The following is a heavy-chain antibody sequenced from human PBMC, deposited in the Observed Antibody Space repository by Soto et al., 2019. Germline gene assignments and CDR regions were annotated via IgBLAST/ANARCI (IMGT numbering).Heavy chain of an antibody. CDR2: ISAYNGNT. CDR1: VYTFTSYG. CDR3: ARGSSSSTPHYYYYGMDV. V-gene: IGHV1-18*04. D-gene: IGHD6-13*01. Sequence: ASVKVSCKASVYTFTSYGISWVRQAPGQGLEWMGWISAYNGNTNYAQKLQGRVTMTTDTSTSTDYMELRSLRSDETAVYYCARGSSSSTPHYYYYGMDVWGQGTTVTVSS. J-gene: IGHJ6*02.